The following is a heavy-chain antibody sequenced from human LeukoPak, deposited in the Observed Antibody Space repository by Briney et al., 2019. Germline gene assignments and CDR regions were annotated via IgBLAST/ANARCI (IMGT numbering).Heavy chain of an antibody. Sequence: GGSLRLSCAASGFTFSSYAMHWVRQAPGKGLEWVAVISYDGSNKYYADSVKGRFTISRDNSKNTLYLQMNSLRAEDTAVYYCARDGLGCTNGVCYLDYWGQGTLVTVSS. V-gene: IGHV3-30*04. CDR1: GFTFSSYA. J-gene: IGHJ4*02. D-gene: IGHD2-8*01. CDR3: ARDGLGCTNGVCYLDY. CDR2: ISYDGSNK.